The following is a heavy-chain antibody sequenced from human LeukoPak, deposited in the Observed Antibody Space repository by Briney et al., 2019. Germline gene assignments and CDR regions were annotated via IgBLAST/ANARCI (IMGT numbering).Heavy chain of an antibody. J-gene: IGHJ4*02. CDR3: ARGPPPDFDY. V-gene: IGHV4-38-2*02. CDR1: GYSISSGYY. Sequence: SETLSLTCTVSGYSISSGYYWGWIRQPAGKGLEWIGRIHPSGSTNYNPSLKSRVTLSVDTSKNQFSLKLSSVTAADTAVYYCARGPPPDFDYWGRGTLVTVSS. CDR2: IHPSGST.